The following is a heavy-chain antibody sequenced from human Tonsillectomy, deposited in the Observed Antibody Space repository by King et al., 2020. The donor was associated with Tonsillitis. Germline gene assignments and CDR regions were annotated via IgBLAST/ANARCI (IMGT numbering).Heavy chain of an antibody. V-gene: IGHV1-18*01. J-gene: IGHJ4*02. CDR1: GYTFTSYG. Sequence: QLVQSGVEVKQAGASVKVSCKASGYTFTSYGISWVRQAPGQGLEWMGWISAYNGDTNYAQKLQGRVTMTTDPSTRTAYMELRSLRSDDTAVYYCARDSDVWDLRRTTIDYWGQGTLVTVSS. CDR3: ARDSDVWDLRRTTIDY. D-gene: IGHD1-26*01. CDR2: ISAYNGDT.